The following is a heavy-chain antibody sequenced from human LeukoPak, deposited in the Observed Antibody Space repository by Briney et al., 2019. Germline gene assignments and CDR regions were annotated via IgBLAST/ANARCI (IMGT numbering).Heavy chain of an antibody. V-gene: IGHV3-74*01. Sequence: GGSLRLSCTASGFTFSSYWMHWVRQAPGKGLVWVSRLNSDGSSTSYADSVKGRFTISRDNAKNTLYLQMNRLRADATAEYYCARVHYDGPLDYWGQGTLVTVSS. CDR1: GFTFSSYW. D-gene: IGHD3-22*01. CDR3: ARVHYDGPLDY. J-gene: IGHJ4*02. CDR2: LNSDGSST.